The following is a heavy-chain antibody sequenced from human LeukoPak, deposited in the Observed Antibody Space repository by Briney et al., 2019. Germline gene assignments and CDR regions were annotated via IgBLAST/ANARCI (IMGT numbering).Heavy chain of an antibody. CDR1: GYNIINYW. J-gene: IGHJ3*02. V-gene: IGHV5-51*01. CDR2: IYPGDSDT. Sequence: GESLKVSCAGSGYNIINYWIGWVRQMPGKGLEWMGIIYPGDSDTRYSPSFEGQVTISADKSITTAYLQWTSLKASDTAMYYCAKSGAYDSFDIWGQGTMVTVST. D-gene: IGHD7-27*01. CDR3: AKSGAYDSFDI.